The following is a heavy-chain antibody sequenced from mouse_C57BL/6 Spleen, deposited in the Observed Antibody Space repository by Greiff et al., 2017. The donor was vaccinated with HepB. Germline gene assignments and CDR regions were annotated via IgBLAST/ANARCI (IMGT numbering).Heavy chain of an antibody. D-gene: IGHD4-1*01. J-gene: IGHJ1*03. CDR3: ARSNWDRYFDV. V-gene: IGHV1-22*01. CDR2: INPNNGGT. CDR1: GYTFTDYN. Sequence: EVKLQQSGPELVKPGASVKMSCKASGYTFTDYNMHWVKQSHGKSLEWIGYINPNNGGTSYNQKFKGKATLTVNKSSSTAYMELRSLTSEDSAVYYCARSNWDRYFDVWGTGTTVTVSS.